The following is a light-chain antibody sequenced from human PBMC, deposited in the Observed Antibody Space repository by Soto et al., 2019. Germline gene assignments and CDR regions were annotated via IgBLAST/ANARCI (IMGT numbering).Light chain of an antibody. CDR2: GDS. CDR1: SSNIGAGFD. J-gene: IGLJ3*02. V-gene: IGLV1-40*01. Sequence: QAVVTQPPSVSGAPGQRLTISFAWTSSNIGAGFDVHWYQQFPGTAPKLLIYGDSNRPSGVPDRFSGSKSGTSASLAITGLQAEDEADYYCQSYDSSLSGPWVFGGGTQLTVL. CDR3: QSYDSSLSGPWV.